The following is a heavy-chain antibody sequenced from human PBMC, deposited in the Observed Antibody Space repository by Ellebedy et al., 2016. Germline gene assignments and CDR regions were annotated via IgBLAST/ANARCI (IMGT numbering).Heavy chain of an antibody. Sequence: GESLKISXTASGFTFGDYAMSWFRQAPGKGLEWVGFIRSKAYGGTTEYAASVKGRFTISRDDSKSIAYLQMNSLKTEDTAVYYCTRDKSRQLVRNWFNPWGQGTLVTVSS. CDR2: IRSKAYGGTT. V-gene: IGHV3-49*03. CDR1: GFTFGDYA. D-gene: IGHD6-6*01. CDR3: TRDKSRQLVRNWFNP. J-gene: IGHJ5*02.